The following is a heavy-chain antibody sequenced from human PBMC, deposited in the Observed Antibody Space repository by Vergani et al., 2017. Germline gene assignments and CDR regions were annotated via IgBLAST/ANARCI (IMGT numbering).Heavy chain of an antibody. Sequence: QVQLVQSGAEVKKPGASVKVSCKASGYTFTGYYMHWVRQAPGQGLEWMGWINPNSGGTNYAQKFQGRVTMTRDTSISTAYMELSRLRSDDTAVYYCARNMAPIGQQLVRGKAFGYWGQGTLVTVSS. CDR1: GYTFTGYY. CDR2: INPNSGGT. CDR3: ARNMAPIGQQLVRGKAFGY. J-gene: IGHJ4*02. D-gene: IGHD6-13*01. V-gene: IGHV1-2*02.